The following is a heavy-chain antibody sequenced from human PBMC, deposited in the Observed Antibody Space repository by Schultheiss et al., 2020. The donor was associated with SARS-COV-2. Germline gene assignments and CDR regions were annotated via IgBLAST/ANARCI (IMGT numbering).Heavy chain of an antibody. CDR2: IYYSGRT. J-gene: IGHJ5*02. CDR3: ARGIRPDYTRFDP. V-gene: IGHV4-31*03. Sequence: SETLSLTCTVSGGAITSGDYYWNWLRQHPGKGMEWIGYIYYSGRTDYNSSLKSRLTISVDTSKNQFSLNVNSVTAADTAVYYCARGIRPDYTRFDPWGPGSLVTVSS. CDR1: GGAITSGDYY. D-gene: IGHD3-3*01.